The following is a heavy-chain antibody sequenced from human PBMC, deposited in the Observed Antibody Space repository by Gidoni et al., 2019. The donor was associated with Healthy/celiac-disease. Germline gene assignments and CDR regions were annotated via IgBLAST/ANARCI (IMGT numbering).Heavy chain of an antibody. J-gene: IGHJ4*02. CDR3: ARVACGGDCFPYY. CDR2: INHSGST. Sequence: QVQLQQWVAGLLKPSETLSLTCAVYGGSFSGYYWSWIRQPPGKGLEWIWEINHSGSTNYNPSLKSRVTISVDTSKNQFSLKLSSVTAADTAVYYCARVACGGDCFPYYWGQGTLVTVSS. D-gene: IGHD2-21*02. CDR1: GGSFSGYY. V-gene: IGHV4-34*01.